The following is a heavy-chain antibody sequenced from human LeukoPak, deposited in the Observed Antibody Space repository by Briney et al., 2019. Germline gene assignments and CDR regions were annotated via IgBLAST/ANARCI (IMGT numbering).Heavy chain of an antibody. CDR2: IGGSGGRT. D-gene: IGHD3-9*01. CDR3: AKPATYYDILTGYDY. CDR1: GFTFSSYA. J-gene: IGHJ4*02. Sequence: GGSLRLSCAASGFTFSSYAMSWVRQAPGKGLEWVSAIGGSGGRTDYADSVKGRFTISRDNSKNSLYLQMISLRAEDTALYNCAKPATYYDILTGYDYWGQGTLVTVSS. V-gene: IGHV3-23*01.